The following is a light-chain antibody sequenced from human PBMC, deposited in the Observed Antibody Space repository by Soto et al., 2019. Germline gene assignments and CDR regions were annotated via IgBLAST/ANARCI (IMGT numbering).Light chain of an antibody. CDR2: DAS. CDR1: QSIRSW. CDR3: QHYNQYLT. J-gene: IGKJ1*01. Sequence: DIQMTQSPSTLSASVGDRVTITCRASQSIRSWLAWYQQKPGKAPKVLIYDASSLESGVPSRFSGSGSGTEFSLTISSLQPDDFATYYCQHYNQYLTFGQGTRVEIK. V-gene: IGKV1-5*01.